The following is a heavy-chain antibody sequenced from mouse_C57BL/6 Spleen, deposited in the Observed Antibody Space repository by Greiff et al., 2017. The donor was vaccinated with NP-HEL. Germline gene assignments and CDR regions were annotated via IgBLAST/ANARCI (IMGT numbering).Heavy chain of an antibody. Sequence: VQLKESGPGLVKPSQSLSLTCSVTGYSITSGYYWNWIRQFPGNKLEWMGYISYDGSNNYNPSLKNRISITRDTSKNQFFLKLNSVTTEDTATYYCARAPPSLYYGNPFDYWGQGTTLTVSS. J-gene: IGHJ2*01. V-gene: IGHV3-6*01. CDR2: ISYDGSN. CDR3: ARAPPSLYYGNPFDY. CDR1: GYSITSGYY. D-gene: IGHD2-1*01.